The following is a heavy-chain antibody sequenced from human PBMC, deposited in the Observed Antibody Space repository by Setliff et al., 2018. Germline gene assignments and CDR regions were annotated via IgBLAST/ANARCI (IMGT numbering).Heavy chain of an antibody. CDR1: GDSISSGSYY. CDR3: ARAGQIVTFFRVLVISWWDP. CDR2: FHTGGST. V-gene: IGHV4-61*09. D-gene: IGHD3-3*01. J-gene: IGHJ5*02. Sequence: SETLSLTCTFSGDSISSGSYYWAWIRRPAGKGLEWIGHFHTGGSTNYNRSLRSRVSISGDTSKNQFSLTLSSVTAADTATYYCARAGQIVTFFRVLVISWWDPWGQGSMVTVSS.